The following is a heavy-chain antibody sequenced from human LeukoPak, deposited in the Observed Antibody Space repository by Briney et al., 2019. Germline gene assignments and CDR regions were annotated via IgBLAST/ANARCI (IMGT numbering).Heavy chain of an antibody. CDR2: IYTRGST. D-gene: IGHD6-19*01. J-gene: IGHJ4*02. CDR3: ATNYTAVSAFDS. V-gene: IGHV4-4*07. CDR1: GGSINSYY. Sequence: SEALSLIRTVSGGSINSYYWNWIRQPAGKGLEWIGHIYTRGSTKYNPSLKSRVTMSIDTSKNQFSLNLYSVTAADTAVYYCATNYTAVSAFDSWGQGTLVTVSS.